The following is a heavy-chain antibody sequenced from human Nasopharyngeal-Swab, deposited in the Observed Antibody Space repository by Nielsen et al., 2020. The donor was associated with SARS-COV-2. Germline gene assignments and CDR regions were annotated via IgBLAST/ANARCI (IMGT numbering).Heavy chain of an antibody. V-gene: IGHV1-2*06. J-gene: IGHJ3*02. CDR2: INPDTGVT. D-gene: IGHD3-22*01. Sequence: ASVTVSCKASVYTFTNHHIHWVRQAPGQGLEWMGRINPDTGVTIYAQNFQGRVTMTRDTSIRTAYMELSRLTSGDTAVYYCAGMIIANDAFDIWGQGTMVTVSS. CDR1: VYTFTNHH. CDR3: AGMIIANDAFDI.